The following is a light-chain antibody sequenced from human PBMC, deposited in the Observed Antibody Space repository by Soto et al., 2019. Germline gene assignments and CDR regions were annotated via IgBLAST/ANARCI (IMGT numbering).Light chain of an antibody. Sequence: QSAPTQPASVSGSPGQSITISCTGSSSDVGTYNLVSWYQHHPGKAPKLMISEVVKRPSGVSNRFSGSKSGNTASLTISGLQAEDEADYYCCSYAGSSMFVFGGGTKVTVL. CDR1: SSDVGTYNL. CDR3: CSYAGSSMFV. CDR2: EVV. J-gene: IGLJ2*01. V-gene: IGLV2-23*02.